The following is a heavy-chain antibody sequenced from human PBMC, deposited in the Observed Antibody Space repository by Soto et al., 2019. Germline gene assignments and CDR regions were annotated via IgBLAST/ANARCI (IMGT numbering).Heavy chain of an antibody. Sequence: QVQLVQSGDEVKKPGGSVKVSCKASGYTFTTYGISWVRQAPGQGLEWMGWISAYNGDTKYAQNVQDRVSMTTDTPTSTAYMELRSLRSDDTAVYYCAREGSWPYYYYGMDVWGQGTTVTVSS. D-gene: IGHD6-13*01. CDR2: ISAYNGDT. V-gene: IGHV1-18*01. CDR1: GYTFTTYG. J-gene: IGHJ6*02. CDR3: AREGSWPYYYYGMDV.